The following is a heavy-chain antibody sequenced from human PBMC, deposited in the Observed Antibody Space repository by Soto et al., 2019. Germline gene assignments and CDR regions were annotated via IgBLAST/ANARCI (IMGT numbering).Heavy chain of an antibody. Sequence: QVQLVQSGAEVKKPGASVKVSCKASGYTFTSYDINWVRQATGQGLEWMGWMNPNSGNTGYAQKFQGRVTMTRNTSISTAYMELSSLRSEDTAVYYCARGMDIVVVPAAIKRYYHYGMDVWGQGTTVTVSS. CDR3: ARGMDIVVVPAAIKRYYHYGMDV. CDR1: GYTFTSYD. CDR2: MNPNSGNT. J-gene: IGHJ6*02. D-gene: IGHD2-2*02. V-gene: IGHV1-8*01.